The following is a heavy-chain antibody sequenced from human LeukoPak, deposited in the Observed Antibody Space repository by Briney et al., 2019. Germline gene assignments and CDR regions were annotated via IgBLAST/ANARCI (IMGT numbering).Heavy chain of an antibody. J-gene: IGHJ4*02. Sequence: GRSLRLSCAASGFTFSSYAMHWVRQAPGKGLEWVAVISYDGSNKYYADSVKGRFTISRDNSKNTLYLQMNSLRAEDTAVYYCARESVAGPYFDYWGQGTLVTVSS. CDR3: ARESVAGPYFDY. CDR2: ISYDGSNK. CDR1: GFTFSSYA. V-gene: IGHV3-30*04. D-gene: IGHD6-19*01.